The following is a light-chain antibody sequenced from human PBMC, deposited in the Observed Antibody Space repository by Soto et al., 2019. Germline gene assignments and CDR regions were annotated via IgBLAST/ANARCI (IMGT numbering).Light chain of an antibody. CDR2: GAS. CDR3: QQCVSWPPLT. J-gene: IGKJ4*01. Sequence: EIVMTQSPATLSVSPGETATLSCRASQSVNLNLAWYQQKPGQPPRLLIYGASIRATGIPARFSGSGAGTEFTLTINSLQSEESAVYYCQQCVSWPPLTFGGGTTVEIK. V-gene: IGKV3-15*01. CDR1: QSVNLN.